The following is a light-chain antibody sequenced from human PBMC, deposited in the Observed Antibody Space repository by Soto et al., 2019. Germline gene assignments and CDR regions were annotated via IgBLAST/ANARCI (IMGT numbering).Light chain of an antibody. CDR1: QGITNF. J-gene: IGKJ4*01. Sequence: NIQMTQSPSAMSASVGDRVTITCRARQGITNFLAWFQQKPGKVPNHLIFAASSLQSGVPSRFSGSGSGTEFTLTISSVQPEDFATYYCLQHNSYSFGGGTKVEIK. CDR3: LQHNSYS. V-gene: IGKV1D-17*01. CDR2: AAS.